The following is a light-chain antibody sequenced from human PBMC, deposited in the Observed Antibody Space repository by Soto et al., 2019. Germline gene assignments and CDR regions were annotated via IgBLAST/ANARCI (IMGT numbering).Light chain of an antibody. Sequence: QPVLTQSPSASASLGASVKLTCTLSSGHSSYAIAWHQQQPAQGPRYLMKLDSDGSHTKGDAIPDRFSGSSSGAERYLTISSLQSEDEADYYCQTWGTGIHVVFGGGTKLTVL. V-gene: IGLV4-69*01. CDR3: QTWGTGIHVV. CDR1: SGHSSYA. CDR2: LDSDGSH. J-gene: IGLJ2*01.